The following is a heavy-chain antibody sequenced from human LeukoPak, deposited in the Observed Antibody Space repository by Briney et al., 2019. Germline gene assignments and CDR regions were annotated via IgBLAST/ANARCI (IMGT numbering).Heavy chain of an antibody. D-gene: IGHD6-6*01. J-gene: IGHJ4*02. CDR1: GGTFSSYA. CDR3: ARSEAARPGFYFDY. Sequence: SVKVSCKASGGTFSSYAISWVRQAPGQGLEWMGGIIPIFGTANYAQKFQGRVTITTDESTSTAYMELSSLRSEDTAVYYCARSEAARPGFYFDYWGQGTLVTVSS. CDR2: IIPIFGTA. V-gene: IGHV1-69*05.